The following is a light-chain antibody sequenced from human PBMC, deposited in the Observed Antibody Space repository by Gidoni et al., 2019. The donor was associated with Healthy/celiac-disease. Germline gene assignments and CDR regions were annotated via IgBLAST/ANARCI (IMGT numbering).Light chain of an antibody. V-gene: IGLV3-19*01. CDR1: SLRSYY. Sequence: SSELTQDPAVSVALGQTVRITCQGASLRSYYASWYQQKPGQAPVLVLYGKNNRPSGIPDRFSGSSSGNTASLTITGAQAEDEADYYCNSLDSSGNHLEVFGGGTKLTVL. CDR3: NSLDSSGNHLEV. J-gene: IGLJ2*01. CDR2: GKN.